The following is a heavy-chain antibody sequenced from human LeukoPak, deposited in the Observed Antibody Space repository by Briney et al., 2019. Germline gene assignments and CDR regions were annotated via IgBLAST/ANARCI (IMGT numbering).Heavy chain of an antibody. CDR3: ARVFYDYVWGSYRPGAFDI. CDR2: ISGSGGST. CDR1: GFTFSSYA. V-gene: IGHV3-23*01. Sequence: GGSLRLSCAASGFTFSSYAMSWVRQAPGKGLEWVSAISGSGGSTYYADSVKGRFTISRDNSKNTLYLQMNSLRAEDTAVYYCARVFYDYVWGSYRPGAFDIWGQGTMVTVSS. J-gene: IGHJ3*02. D-gene: IGHD3-16*02.